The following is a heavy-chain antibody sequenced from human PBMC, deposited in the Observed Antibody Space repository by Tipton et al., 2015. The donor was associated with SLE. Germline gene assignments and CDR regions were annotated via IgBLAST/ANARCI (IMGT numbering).Heavy chain of an antibody. CDR2: MFASDSDI. CDR3: ARHASSGWYEIDL. D-gene: IGHD6-19*01. V-gene: IGHV5-51*01. Sequence: VQLVQSGAEVKKPGESLKISCKVSGFSFLTFYIGWVRQMPGKGLEWMGSMFASDSDIRYSPSFQGQVTISADKSINTAYLRWSSLKASDTAMYYCARHASSGWYEIDLWGPGTLVTVSS. CDR1: GFSFLTFY. J-gene: IGHJ5*02.